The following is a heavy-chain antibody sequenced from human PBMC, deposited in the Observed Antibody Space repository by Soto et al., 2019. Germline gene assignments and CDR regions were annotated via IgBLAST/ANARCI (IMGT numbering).Heavy chain of an antibody. CDR1: GGSISISNW. Sequence: QVQLQESGPGLVKPSETLSLTCAVSGGSISISNWWSWVRQTPGKGLEWIGQIHHSGSTNYSPSLTSRVTISVDKSKNQFSLKMNSVTAADTAVYYCAKESLTVAGSHFGYWGQGILVTVSS. D-gene: IGHD6-19*01. J-gene: IGHJ4*02. CDR3: AKESLTVAGSHFGY. V-gene: IGHV4-4*02. CDR2: IHHSGST.